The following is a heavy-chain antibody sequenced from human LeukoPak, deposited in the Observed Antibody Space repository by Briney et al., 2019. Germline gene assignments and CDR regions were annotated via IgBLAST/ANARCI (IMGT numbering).Heavy chain of an antibody. CDR2: IYSGGST. J-gene: IGHJ5*02. CDR1: GFTVSSNY. Sequence: SGGSLRLSCAASGFTVSSNYMSWVRQAPGKGLEWVSVIYSGGSTYYADSVKGRFTISRHNSKSTLYLQMNSLRAEDTAVYYCARQLGYCSGGNCYRWFDPWGQGTLVTVSS. V-gene: IGHV3-53*04. CDR3: ARQLGYCSGGNCYRWFDP. D-gene: IGHD2-15*01.